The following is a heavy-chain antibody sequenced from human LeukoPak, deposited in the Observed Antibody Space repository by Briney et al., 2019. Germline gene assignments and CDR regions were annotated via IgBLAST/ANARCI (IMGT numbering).Heavy chain of an antibody. CDR1: GGTFSSYA. CDR2: IIPILGIA. CDR3: ARVPGSWSAYFDY. Sequence: SVKVSCKASGGTFSSYAISWVRQAPGQGLEWMGRIIPILGIANYAQKFQGRVTITADKSTSTAYMELSSLRSEDTAVYYCARVPGSWSAYFDYWGQGTLVTVSS. V-gene: IGHV1-69*04. J-gene: IGHJ4*02. D-gene: IGHD6-13*01.